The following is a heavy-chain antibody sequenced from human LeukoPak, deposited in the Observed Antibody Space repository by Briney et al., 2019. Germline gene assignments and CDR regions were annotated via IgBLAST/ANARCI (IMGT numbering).Heavy chain of an antibody. Sequence: SETLSLTCTVSGGSISSYYWSWIRQPPGKGLEWIGYIYYSGSTNYNPSLKSRVTISVDTSKNQFSLKLSSVTAADTAVYYCARGVNTIFGVVSPGNWFDPWGQGTLVTVSS. CDR3: ARGVNTIFGVVSPGNWFDP. D-gene: IGHD3-3*01. CDR2: IYYSGST. V-gene: IGHV4-59*01. J-gene: IGHJ5*02. CDR1: GGSISSYY.